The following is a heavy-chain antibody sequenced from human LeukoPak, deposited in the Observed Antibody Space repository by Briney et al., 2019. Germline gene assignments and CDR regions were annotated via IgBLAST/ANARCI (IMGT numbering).Heavy chain of an antibody. V-gene: IGHV3-7*01. D-gene: IGHD3-3*01. Sequence: GGSLGLSCAASGFTFSTYWMTWVRQAPGKGLEWVANIKQDGSEKYYVDSVEGRFTISRDNAKNSLYLQMNSLRAEDTAVYYCARDWRYKAFDIWGQGTMVTVSS. CDR1: GFTFSTYW. CDR2: IKQDGSEK. CDR3: ARDWRYKAFDI. J-gene: IGHJ3*02.